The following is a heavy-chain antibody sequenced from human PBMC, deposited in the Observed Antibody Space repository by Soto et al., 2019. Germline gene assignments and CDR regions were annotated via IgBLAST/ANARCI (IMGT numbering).Heavy chain of an antibody. V-gene: IGHV1-69*02. CDR3: ASSYGVVTPFYYYYYYMDV. Sequence: SVKVSCKASGGTFSSYTISWVRQAPGQGLEWMGRIIPILGIANYAQKFQGRVTITADKSTSTAYMELSSLRSEDTAVYYCASSYGVVTPFYYYYYYMDVWGKGTTVTVSS. J-gene: IGHJ6*03. D-gene: IGHD3-3*01. CDR1: GGTFSSYT. CDR2: IIPILGIA.